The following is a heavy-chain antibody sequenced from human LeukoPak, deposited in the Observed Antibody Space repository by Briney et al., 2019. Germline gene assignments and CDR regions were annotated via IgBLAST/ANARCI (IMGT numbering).Heavy chain of an antibody. Sequence: PGGSLRLSCAASGFTFSSYSMNWVRQAPGKGLEWVSSISSSSAYINYADSVKGRFTISRDNAKNSLYLQMNSLRAEDKAVYYXXRVDYDVSTGYQNYFEFWGQGTLVTVSS. CDR2: ISSSSAYI. J-gene: IGHJ4*02. CDR1: GFTFSSYS. D-gene: IGHD3-9*01. V-gene: IGHV3-21*01. CDR3: XRVDYDVSTGYQNYFEF.